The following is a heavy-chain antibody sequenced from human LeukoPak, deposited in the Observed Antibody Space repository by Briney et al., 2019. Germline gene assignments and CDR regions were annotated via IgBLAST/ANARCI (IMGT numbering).Heavy chain of an antibody. CDR2: IYYSGYT. CDR1: GGSISTYY. J-gene: IGHJ5*02. D-gene: IGHD2-15*01. V-gene: IGHV4-59*12. CDR3: ARMYCSGGSCYSGGWFDP. Sequence: PSETLSLTCTVSGGSISTYYWSWFRQPPGKGLEWIGYIYYSGYTNYIPSLKSRVTISLDTSKNQFSLSLSSVTAADTAVYYCARMYCSGGSCYSGGWFDPWGQGTLVTVSS.